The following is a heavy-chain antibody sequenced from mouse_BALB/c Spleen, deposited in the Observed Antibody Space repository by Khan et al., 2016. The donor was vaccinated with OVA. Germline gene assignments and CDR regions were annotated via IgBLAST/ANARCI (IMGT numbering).Heavy chain of an antibody. CDR3: AGLYYYGSSFYAMDY. Sequence: QVQLKESGPGLVAPSQSLSITCTVSGFSLTSYGVHWVRQPPGKGLEWLGVIWAGGSTNYYSALLSRLSISKDNSKSQVFLKMNSLQTDDTAIYYCAGLYYYGSSFYAMDYWGQGTSVTVSS. V-gene: IGHV2-9*02. CDR2: IWAGGST. J-gene: IGHJ4*01. CDR1: GFSLTSYG. D-gene: IGHD1-1*01.